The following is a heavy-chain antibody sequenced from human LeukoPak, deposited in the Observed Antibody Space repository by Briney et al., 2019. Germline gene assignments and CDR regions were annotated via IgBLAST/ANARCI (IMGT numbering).Heavy chain of an antibody. CDR1: GFTFSSYA. J-gene: IGHJ4*02. Sequence: GGSLRLSCAAPGFTFSSYAMSWVRQAPGKGLEWVSAISGSGGSTYYADSVKGRFTISGDNSKNTLYLQMNSLRAEDTAVYYCANIPTSGYFDCWGQGTLVTVSS. D-gene: IGHD2-21*01. V-gene: IGHV3-23*01. CDR3: ANIPTSGYFDC. CDR2: ISGSGGST.